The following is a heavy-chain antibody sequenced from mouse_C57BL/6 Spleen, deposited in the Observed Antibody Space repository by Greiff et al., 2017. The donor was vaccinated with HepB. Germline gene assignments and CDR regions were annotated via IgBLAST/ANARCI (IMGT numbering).Heavy chain of an antibody. Sequence: EVQLQQSGAELVRPGASVKLSCTASGFNIKDYYMHWVKQRPEQGLEWIGRIDPEDGDTEYAPKFQGKATMTADTSSNTAYLQLSSLTSEDTAVYYCFYYYGSRVAWFAYWGQGTLVTVSA. CDR1: GFNIKDYY. J-gene: IGHJ3*01. V-gene: IGHV14-1*01. CDR3: FYYYGSRVAWFAY. D-gene: IGHD1-1*01. CDR2: IDPEDGDT.